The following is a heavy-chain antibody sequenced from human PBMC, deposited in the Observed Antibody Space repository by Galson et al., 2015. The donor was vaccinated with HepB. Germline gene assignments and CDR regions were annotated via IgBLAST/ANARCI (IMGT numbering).Heavy chain of an antibody. J-gene: IGHJ4*02. D-gene: IGHD6-13*01. CDR3: AKLSESAAAGKIRGGLDY. CDR2: ISGSGGST. CDR1: GFTFSSYA. Sequence: SLRLSCAASGFTFSSYAMSWVRQAPGKGLEWVSAISGSGGSTYYADSVKGRFTISRDNSKNTLYLQMNSLRAEDTAVYYCAKLSESAAAGKIRGGLDYWGQGTLVTVSS. V-gene: IGHV3-23*01.